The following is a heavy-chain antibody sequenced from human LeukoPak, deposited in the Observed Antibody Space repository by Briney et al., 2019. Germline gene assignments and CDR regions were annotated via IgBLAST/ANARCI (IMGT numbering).Heavy chain of an antibody. V-gene: IGHV4-4*07. CDR1: GGSISSYY. Sequence: SETLSLTCTVSGGSISSYYWSWIRQPAGKGLEWVGRIYTSGSTNYNPSLKSRVTMSVDTSKNQFSLKLSSVTAADTAVYYCARGLAIAAAVYFDYWGQGILVTASS. J-gene: IGHJ4*02. CDR3: ARGLAIAAAVYFDY. D-gene: IGHD6-13*01. CDR2: IYTSGST.